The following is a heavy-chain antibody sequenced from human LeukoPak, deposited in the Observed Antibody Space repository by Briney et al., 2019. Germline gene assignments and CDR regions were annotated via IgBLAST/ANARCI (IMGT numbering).Heavy chain of an antibody. V-gene: IGHV3-23*01. CDR3: AKDARAYYYDSSGYYYDFDY. Sequence: PGGSLRLSCAASGFTFSSYAMSWVRRAPGKGLEWVSAISGSGGSTYYADSVKGRFTISRDNSKNTLYLQMNSLRAEDTAVYYCAKDARAYYYDSSGYYYDFDYWGQGTLVTVSS. D-gene: IGHD3-22*01. J-gene: IGHJ4*02. CDR2: ISGSGGST. CDR1: GFTFSSYA.